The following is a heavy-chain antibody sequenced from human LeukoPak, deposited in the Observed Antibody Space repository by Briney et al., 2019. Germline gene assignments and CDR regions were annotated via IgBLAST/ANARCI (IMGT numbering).Heavy chain of an antibody. CDR2: IYYSGST. J-gene: IGHJ3*02. Sequence: SETLSLTCTVSGGSISSYYWSWIRQPPGKGLEWIGYIYYSGSTNYNPSLRSRVTISVDTSKNQFSLKLTSVTAADTAVYYCARLRRGLDISGYYAFDIWGQGTMVTVSS. CDR3: ARLRRGLDISGYYAFDI. V-gene: IGHV4-59*01. CDR1: GGSISSYY. D-gene: IGHD3-22*01.